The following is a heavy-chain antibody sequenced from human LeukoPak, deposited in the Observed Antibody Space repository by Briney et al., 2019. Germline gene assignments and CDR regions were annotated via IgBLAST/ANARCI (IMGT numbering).Heavy chain of an antibody. D-gene: IGHD6-13*01. Sequence: ASVKVSCKAPGYTFTSYGISWVRQAPGQGLEWMGWISAYNGNTNYAQKLQGRVTMTTDTSTSTAYMELRSLRSDDTAVYYCARDVRIAAAGPYYYYGMDVWGQGTTVTVSS. CDR3: ARDVRIAAAGPYYYYGMDV. CDR2: ISAYNGNT. V-gene: IGHV1-18*01. CDR1: GYTFTSYG. J-gene: IGHJ6*02.